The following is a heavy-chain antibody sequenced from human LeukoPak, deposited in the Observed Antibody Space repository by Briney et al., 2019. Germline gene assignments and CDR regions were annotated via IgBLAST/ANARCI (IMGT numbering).Heavy chain of an antibody. J-gene: IGHJ4*02. D-gene: IGHD6-13*01. Sequence: SETLSLTCTISSGSISRYYWSWIRQPPGKGLEWIGYIYYSGSTNYNPSLKSRVTISVDTSKNQFSLKLSSVTAADTAVYYCSTILSAPGRGSYFDCWGQGTLVTVSS. V-gene: IGHV4-59*08. CDR1: SGSISRYY. CDR3: STILSAPGRGSYFDC. CDR2: IYYSGST.